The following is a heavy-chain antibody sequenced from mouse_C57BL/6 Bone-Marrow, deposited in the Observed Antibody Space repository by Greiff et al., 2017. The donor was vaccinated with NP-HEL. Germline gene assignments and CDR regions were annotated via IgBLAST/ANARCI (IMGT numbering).Heavy chain of an antibody. V-gene: IGHV1-63*01. CDR3: ARSEITTVVAPYFDY. Sequence: QVQLQQSGAELVRPGTSVKMSCTASGYTFTNYWIGWAKQRPGHGLEWIGDIYPGGGYTNYNEKFKGKATLTADKSSSTAYMQFSSLTSEDSAIYYCARSEITTVVAPYFDYWGQGTTLTVSS. D-gene: IGHD1-1*01. J-gene: IGHJ2*01. CDR1: GYTFTNYW. CDR2: IYPGGGYT.